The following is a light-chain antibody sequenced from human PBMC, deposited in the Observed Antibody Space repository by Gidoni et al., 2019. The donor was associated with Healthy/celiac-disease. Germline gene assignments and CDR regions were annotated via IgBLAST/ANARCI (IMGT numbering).Light chain of an antibody. CDR1: QSVLYSSNNKNY. V-gene: IGKV4-1*01. CDR2: WAS. CDR3: QQYYSTPGLT. Sequence: IVMPQPPVSLAVSLGERATINCKASQSVLYSSNNKNYLAWYQQKPEQQPNRLIYWASTRESGVPDRGSGRGSGTEFTLTISSVQAEEVAVYYCQQYYSTPGLTFXGXTKXEIK. J-gene: IGKJ4*01.